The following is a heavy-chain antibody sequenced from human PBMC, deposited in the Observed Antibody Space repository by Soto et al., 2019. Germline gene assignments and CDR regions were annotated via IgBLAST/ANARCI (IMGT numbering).Heavy chain of an antibody. CDR3: ARGSYRAFDY. Sequence: LRLSCAASDLSVGSNYLSWVRQAPGKGLEWVSGIYSGGATYYADFVKGRFTFSRDNSKNTVYLQMNSLRVADTAVYYCARGSYRAFDYWGQGTLVTVYS. J-gene: IGHJ4*02. CDR2: IYSGGAT. V-gene: IGHV3-53*01. CDR1: DLSVGSNY. D-gene: IGHD4-4*01.